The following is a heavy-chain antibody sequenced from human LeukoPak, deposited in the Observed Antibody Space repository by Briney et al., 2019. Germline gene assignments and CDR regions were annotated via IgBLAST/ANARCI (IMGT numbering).Heavy chain of an antibody. D-gene: IGHD6-19*01. CDR3: ARNQMGIAVAGLFDY. Sequence: ASVKVSCKASGYTFTGYYMHWVRQAPGQGLEWMGWINPNSGGTNYAQKFQGRVTMTRDTSISTAYMELSRLRSDDTAVYYCARNQMGIAVAGLFDYWGQGTLSPSPQ. J-gene: IGHJ4*02. V-gene: IGHV1-2*02. CDR1: GYTFTGYY. CDR2: INPNSGGT.